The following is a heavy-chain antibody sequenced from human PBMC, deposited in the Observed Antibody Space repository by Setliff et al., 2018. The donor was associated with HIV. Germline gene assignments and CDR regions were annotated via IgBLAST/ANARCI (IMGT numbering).Heavy chain of an antibody. V-gene: IGHV4-34*01. CDR2: ISHGGST. CDR3: ATYADRESNRFDP. Sequence: SETLSLTCAVYGGSFSGYYWSWIRQPPGKGLEWIGEISHGGSTNYNPSLKSRVTISVDTSKNQFSLKLSSVTAADTAVYYCATYADRESNRFDPWGQGILVTVSS. J-gene: IGHJ5*02. CDR1: GGSFSGYY. D-gene: IGHD3-10*01.